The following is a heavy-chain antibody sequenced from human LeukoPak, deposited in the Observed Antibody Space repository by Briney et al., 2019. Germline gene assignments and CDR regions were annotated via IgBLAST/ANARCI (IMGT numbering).Heavy chain of an antibody. Sequence: SETLSLTCTVSGGSISTSSYYWGWVRQPPGKGLEWIGNIFYSGSTYYSPSLKSRVTISLDTSRNQFSLKLSSVTAADTAVYYCARVQPITMVRGVIPSWFDPRGQGTLVTVSS. J-gene: IGHJ5*02. CDR3: ARVQPITMVRGVIPSWFDP. V-gene: IGHV4-39*07. D-gene: IGHD3-10*01. CDR2: IFYSGST. CDR1: GGSISTSSYY.